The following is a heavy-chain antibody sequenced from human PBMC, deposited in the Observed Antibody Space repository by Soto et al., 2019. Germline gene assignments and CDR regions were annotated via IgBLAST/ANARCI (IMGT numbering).Heavy chain of an antibody. CDR2: IYHSGTT. D-gene: IGHD3-3*01. CDR3: ERPDNVGYYPY. Sequence: SETLSLTCAVSGDSISSGYYWAWIRRPPGKGLEWIGGIYHSGTTYYNPSLKSRVTISVDTSRHQFSLKLSSVTAADSAVYYCERPDNVGYYPYFGQGSLVTGSS. CDR1: GDSISSGYY. J-gene: IGHJ4*02. V-gene: IGHV4-38-2*01.